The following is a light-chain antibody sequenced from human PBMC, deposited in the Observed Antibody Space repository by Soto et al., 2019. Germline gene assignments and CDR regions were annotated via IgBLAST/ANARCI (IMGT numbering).Light chain of an antibody. J-gene: IGLJ3*02. CDR3: SSYTSRSPWL. V-gene: IGLV2-14*01. Sequence: QSALTQPASVSGSPGQSITISCTGTSSDVGGYNYVSWYQQHPGKAPKLMIYEVSNRPSGVSNRFSGSKSGNTASLTISGLHAEDEAHYYCSSYTSRSPWLFGGGTKLTVL. CDR1: SSDVGGYNY. CDR2: EVS.